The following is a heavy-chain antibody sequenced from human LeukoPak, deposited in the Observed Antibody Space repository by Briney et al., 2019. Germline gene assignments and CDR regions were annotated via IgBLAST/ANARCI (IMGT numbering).Heavy chain of an antibody. J-gene: IGHJ4*02. CDR1: GFTFSSYW. CDR2: IASDGSST. Sequence: GGSLGLSCAASGFTFSSYWMNWVRQAPGKGLVWVSRIASDGSSTTYADSVKGRFSISRDNAKNTLYLQMNSLRVEDTAVYYCARGRPHGNDYWGQGTLVTVSS. CDR3: ARGRPHGNDY. V-gene: IGHV3-74*01. D-gene: IGHD4-23*01.